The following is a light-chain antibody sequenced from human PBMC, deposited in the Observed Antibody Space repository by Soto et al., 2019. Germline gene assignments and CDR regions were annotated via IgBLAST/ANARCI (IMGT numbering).Light chain of an antibody. CDR1: QTVSSN. Sequence: EIVLRQSPETLAVPAGEVATLSCWASQTVSSNYLAWCQQRPGQAPRLLIYGASTRATGIPARFSGSGSGTEFTLTISSLQSEDFAVYYCQQYNNWPRTFGQGTKVDNK. V-gene: IGKV3-15*01. J-gene: IGKJ1*01. CDR3: QQYNNWPRT. CDR2: GAS.